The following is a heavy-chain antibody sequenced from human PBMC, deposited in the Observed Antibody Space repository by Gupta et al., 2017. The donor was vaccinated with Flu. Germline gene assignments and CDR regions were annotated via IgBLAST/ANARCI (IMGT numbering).Heavy chain of an antibody. V-gene: IGHV4-39*01. CDR1: SFY. J-gene: IGHJ4*02. CDR2: IYYPGRT. CDR3: ASVNDDTAMQILRDY. Sequence: SFYWGGVLQPPGKGLEHLGSIYYPGRTSYNPSLKSRVTIAVDTSKNQFSLKLSSVTAADTAVYYCASVNDDTAMQILRDYWGQGNLVTVSS. D-gene: IGHD5-18*01.